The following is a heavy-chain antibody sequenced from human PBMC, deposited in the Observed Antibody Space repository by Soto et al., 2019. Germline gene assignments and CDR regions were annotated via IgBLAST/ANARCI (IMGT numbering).Heavy chain of an antibody. V-gene: IGHV4-4*02. CDR2: IYHSGST. D-gene: IGHD3-10*01. CDR1: GGSISSSNW. Sequence: SETLSLTCAVSGGSISSSNWWSWVRQPPGKGLEWIGEIYHSGSTNYNPSLKSRVTISVDKSKNQFSLKLSSVTAADTAVYYCARDISSGYGSGSYYNDYWGQGTLVTVSS. J-gene: IGHJ4*02. CDR3: ARDISSGYGSGSYYNDY.